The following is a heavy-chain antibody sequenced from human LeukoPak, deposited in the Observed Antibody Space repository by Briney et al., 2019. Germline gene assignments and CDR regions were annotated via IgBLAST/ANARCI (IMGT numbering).Heavy chain of an antibody. CDR3: AREGYDSSGRAFDI. CDR2: IIPIFGTA. V-gene: IGHV1-69*05. D-gene: IGHD3-22*01. J-gene: IGHJ3*02. CDR1: GGTFSSYA. Sequence: VASVKVSCKASGGTFSSYAISWVRQAPGQGLEWMGGIIPIFGTANYAQKFQGRVTITTDESTSTAYMELNSLRAEDTAVYYCAREGYDSSGRAFDIWGQGTMVTVSS.